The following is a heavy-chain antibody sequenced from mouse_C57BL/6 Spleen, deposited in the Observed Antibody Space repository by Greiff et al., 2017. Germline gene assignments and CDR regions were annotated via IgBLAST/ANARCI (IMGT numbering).Heavy chain of an antibody. CDR3: ARFFYDGYPYFDY. CDR1: GYTFTSYW. CDR2: IDPNSGGT. Sequence: QVQLKESGAELVKPGASVKLSCKASGYTFTSYWMHWVKQRPGRGLEWIGRIDPNSGGTKYNEKFKSKATLTVDKPSSTAYMQLSSLTSEDSAVYYCARFFYDGYPYFDYWGQGTTLTVSS. V-gene: IGHV1-72*01. D-gene: IGHD2-3*01. J-gene: IGHJ2*01.